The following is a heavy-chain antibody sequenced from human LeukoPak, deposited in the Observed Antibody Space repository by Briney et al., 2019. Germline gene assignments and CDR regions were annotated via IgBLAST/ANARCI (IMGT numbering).Heavy chain of an antibody. CDR1: GGSFTGYY. V-gene: IGHV4-34*01. J-gene: IGHJ5*02. CDR3: AKNGQRGFSFDP. D-gene: IGHD2-8*01. Sequence: SETLSLTCAVYGGSFTGYYWSWIRQPPGKGLEWIGEGDHTGGTKYNPSLKSRVTISADSSKNQFSLKWYSVTAADTGLYYCAKNGQRGFSFDPWGQGTLATVSS. CDR2: GDHTGGT.